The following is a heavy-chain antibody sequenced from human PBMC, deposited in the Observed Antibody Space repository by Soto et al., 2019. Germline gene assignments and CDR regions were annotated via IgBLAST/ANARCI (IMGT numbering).Heavy chain of an antibody. Sequence: GSLRLSCAASGFTVSSNYMSWVRQAPGKGLEWVSVIYSGGSTYYADSVKGRFTISRDNSKNTLYLQMNSLRAEDTAVYYCAGGGDSSGWTETLDFDYWGQGTLVTVSS. D-gene: IGHD6-19*01. V-gene: IGHV3-53*01. CDR2: IYSGGST. CDR1: GFTVSSNY. CDR3: AGGGDSSGWTETLDFDY. J-gene: IGHJ4*02.